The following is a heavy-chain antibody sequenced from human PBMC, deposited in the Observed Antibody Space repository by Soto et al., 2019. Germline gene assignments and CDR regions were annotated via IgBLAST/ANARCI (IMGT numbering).Heavy chain of an antibody. Sequence: QVQLQDSGPGLVKPSGTLSLTCAVSGGSISSSHWWTWVRQSPGKGLEYIGEISHSGTSNSNPSLKSRVTLSVDRSKNHFSLTLTSVTAADTAVYYCARVVLSITRGAFDAWGQGTPVIVSS. V-gene: IGHV4-4*02. CDR3: ARVVLSITRGAFDA. CDR2: ISHSGTS. J-gene: IGHJ3*01. CDR1: GGSISSSHW. D-gene: IGHD1-20*01.